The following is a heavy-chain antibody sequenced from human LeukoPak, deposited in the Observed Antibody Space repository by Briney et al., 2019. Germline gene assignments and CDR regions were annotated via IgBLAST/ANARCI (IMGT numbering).Heavy chain of an antibody. CDR3: FNSGCGGTYYYMDV. D-gene: IGHD5-12*01. CDR1: GFTFSSYG. V-gene: IGHV3-23*01. Sequence: PGGSLRLSCAASGFTFSSYGMSWVRQAPGKGLEWVSAISGSGGSTYYADSVKGRFTISRDNSKNTLYLQMNSLRAEDTAVYYCFNSGCGGTYYYMDVWGKGTTVTISS. CDR2: ISGSGGST. J-gene: IGHJ6*03.